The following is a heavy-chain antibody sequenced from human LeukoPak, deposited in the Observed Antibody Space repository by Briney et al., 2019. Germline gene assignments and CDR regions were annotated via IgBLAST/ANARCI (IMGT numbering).Heavy chain of an antibody. CDR3: ARTEPVECNFDY. V-gene: IGHV4-30-2*01. D-gene: IGHD3-3*01. Sequence: SQTLSLTCAVSGGSISSGGYSWSWIRQPPGKGLEWIGYIYHSGSTYYNPSLKSRVTISVDRSKNQFSLKLSSVTAADTAVYYCARTEPVECNFDYWGQGTLVTVSS. CDR2: IYHSGST. J-gene: IGHJ4*02. CDR1: GGSISSGGYS.